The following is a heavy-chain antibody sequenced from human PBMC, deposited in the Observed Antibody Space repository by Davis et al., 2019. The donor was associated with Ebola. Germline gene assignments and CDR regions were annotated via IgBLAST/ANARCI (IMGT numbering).Heavy chain of an antibody. D-gene: IGHD1-26*01. V-gene: IGHV5-51*01. CDR2: IYPGDSET. Sequence: GGSLRLSCKGSGYSFTSYWIAWVRQMPGKGLECMGIIYPGDSETRYSPSFQGQVTLSADKSSTTAYLQWRSLKASDSAMYYCARQGGGSGRLTSFDYWGQGTLITVSS. CDR3: ARQGGGSGRLTSFDY. J-gene: IGHJ4*02. CDR1: GYSFTSYW.